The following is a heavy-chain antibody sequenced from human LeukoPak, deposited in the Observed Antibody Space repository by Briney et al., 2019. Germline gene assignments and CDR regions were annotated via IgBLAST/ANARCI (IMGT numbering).Heavy chain of an antibody. CDR3: ARERGYDFWSGYLFDY. Sequence: ASVKVSCKASGYTFTSYYMHWVRQAPGQGLEWMGIINTSGGSTSYAQKLQGRVTMTRDTSTRIVYMELSSLRSEDTAVYYCARERGYDFWSGYLFDYWGQGTLVTVSS. CDR2: INTSGGST. CDR1: GYTFTSYY. D-gene: IGHD3-3*01. V-gene: IGHV1-46*01. J-gene: IGHJ4*02.